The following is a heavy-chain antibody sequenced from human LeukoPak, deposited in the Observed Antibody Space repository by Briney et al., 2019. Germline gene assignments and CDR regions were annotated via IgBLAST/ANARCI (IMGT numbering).Heavy chain of an antibody. J-gene: IGHJ5*02. CDR2: IYHSGST. Sequence: PSETLSLTCTVSGYSISSGYYWGWIRQPPGKGLEWIGSIYHSGSTYYNPSLKSRVTISVDTSKNQFSLKLSSVTAADTAVYYCARVGVTGSNWFDPWGQGTLVTVSS. CDR1: GYSISSGYY. D-gene: IGHD1-14*01. V-gene: IGHV4-38-2*02. CDR3: ARVGVTGSNWFDP.